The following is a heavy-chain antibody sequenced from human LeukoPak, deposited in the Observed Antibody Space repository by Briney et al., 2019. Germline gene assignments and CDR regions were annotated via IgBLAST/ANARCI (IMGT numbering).Heavy chain of an antibody. CDR3: ARDGYYYYGMDV. J-gene: IGHJ6*02. V-gene: IGHV1-46*01. CDR2: INPSGGST. Sequence: ASVKVSSKASGYTFTSYYMHWVRQAPGQGLEWMGIINPSGGSTSYAQKFQGRVTITADESTSTAYMELSSLRSEDTAVYYCARDGYYYYGMDVWGQGTTVTVSS. CDR1: GYTFTSYY.